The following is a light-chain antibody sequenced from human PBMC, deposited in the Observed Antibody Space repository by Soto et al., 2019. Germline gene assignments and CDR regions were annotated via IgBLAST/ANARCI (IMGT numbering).Light chain of an antibody. Sequence: DIQMTQSPSTLSASVGDRVTITCRASQSISSWLAWYQQKPGKAPKLLIYDASSLESGVPSRFSGSGSGAEFTLTISSLQPADFATYYGQQYNSFPYTFGQGTKLEIK. J-gene: IGKJ2*01. CDR1: QSISSW. V-gene: IGKV1-5*01. CDR3: QQYNSFPYT. CDR2: DAS.